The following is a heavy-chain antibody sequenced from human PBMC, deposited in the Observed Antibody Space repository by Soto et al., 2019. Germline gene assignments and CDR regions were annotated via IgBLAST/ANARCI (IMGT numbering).Heavy chain of an antibody. J-gene: IGHJ4*02. CDR2: IPTDNDHP. V-gene: IGHV1-18*01. D-gene: IGHD5-18*01. CDR3: TKDPGSGYRSDS. CDR1: GYTFLKYG. Sequence: QVQLVQSGPEVKKPGASVKVACKASGYTFLKYGINWVRQAPGQGHEWMAGIPTDNDHPIFPQKFEGRVTITTDQSTRTDYMELRHVSSHDTTVYYCTKDPGSGYRSDSWVQGTPVNVSS.